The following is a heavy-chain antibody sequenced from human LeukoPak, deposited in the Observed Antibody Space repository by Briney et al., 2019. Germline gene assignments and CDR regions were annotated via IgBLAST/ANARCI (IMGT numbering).Heavy chain of an antibody. CDR3: ARADYDYVWGSYRRNRSFDY. CDR1: GGSFSGYY. V-gene: IGHV4-34*01. J-gene: IGHJ4*02. D-gene: IGHD3-16*02. Sequence: TSETLSLTCAVYGGSFSGYYWSWIRQPPGKGLEWIGEINHSGSTNYNPSLKSRVTISVDTSKNQFSPKLSSVTAADTAVYYCARADYDYVWGSYRRNRSFDYWGQGTLVTVSS. CDR2: INHSGST.